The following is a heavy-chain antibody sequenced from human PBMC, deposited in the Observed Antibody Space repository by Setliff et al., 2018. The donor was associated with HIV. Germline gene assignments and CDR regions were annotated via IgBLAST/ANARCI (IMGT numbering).Heavy chain of an antibody. CDR1: GYSFTTYW. Sequence: GESLKLSCKASGYSFTTYWIAWVRQMPGKGLEWMGIIYPSDSDTRYSPSFQGQVTISADKSISTAYLQWNSLKASDTALYYCARSPRDSSGWFGEGDYWGQGTLVT. CDR2: IYPSDSDT. CDR3: ARSPRDSSGWFGEGDY. V-gene: IGHV5-51*01. D-gene: IGHD6-19*01. J-gene: IGHJ4*02.